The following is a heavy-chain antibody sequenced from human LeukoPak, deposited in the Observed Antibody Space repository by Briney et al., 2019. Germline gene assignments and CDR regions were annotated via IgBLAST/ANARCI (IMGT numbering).Heavy chain of an antibody. CDR1: GGSISGSSYY. Sequence: SETLSLTCTVSGGSISGSSYYWGWVRQPPGKGLEWIGSIYYSGSTYYNPSLKSRVTISVDTSKNQFSLKLSSVTAADTAVYYCARVHYYDSSGVKWGQGTLVTVSS. CDR3: ARVHYYDSSGVK. V-gene: IGHV4-39*07. D-gene: IGHD3-22*01. J-gene: IGHJ4*02. CDR2: IYYSGST.